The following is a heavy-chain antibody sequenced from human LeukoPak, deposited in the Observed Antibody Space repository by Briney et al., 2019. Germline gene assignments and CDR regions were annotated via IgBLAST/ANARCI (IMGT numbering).Heavy chain of an antibody. CDR1: GGSISSGSYY. V-gene: IGHV4-61*02. J-gene: IGHJ3*02. Sequence: PSQTLSLTCTVSGGSISSGSYYWSWIRQPAGKGLEWIGRIYTSGSTNYNPSLKSRVTISVDTSKNQFSLKLSSVTAADTAVYYCARDKALRRSSWGGDAFDIWGQGTMVTVSS. CDR2: IYTSGST. CDR3: ARDKALRRSSWGGDAFDI. D-gene: IGHD6-13*01.